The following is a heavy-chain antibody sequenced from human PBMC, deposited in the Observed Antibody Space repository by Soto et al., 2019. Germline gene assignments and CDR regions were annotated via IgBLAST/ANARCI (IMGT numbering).Heavy chain of an antibody. CDR3: ARNHGYTKFDY. CDR1: GGSSSSSSYY. J-gene: IGHJ4*02. D-gene: IGHD5-18*01. Sequence: SETLSLTCTVSGGSSSSSSYYWGWIRQPPGKGLEWIGTIYYTGSTYYNPSLKSRVTISVDTSKNQFSLRLSSLTAADTAVYYCARNHGYTKFDYWGQGTLVTVSS. V-gene: IGHV4-39*01. CDR2: IYYTGST.